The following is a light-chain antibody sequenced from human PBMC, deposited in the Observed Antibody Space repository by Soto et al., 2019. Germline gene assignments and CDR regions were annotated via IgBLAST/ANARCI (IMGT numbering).Light chain of an antibody. J-gene: IGKJ1*01. CDR1: QSLVYSDGNTY. Sequence: DVVMTQSPLSLPVTLGQPASISCRSSQSLVYSDGNTYLHWFQQRPGKSPRRLIDKVSNRDSGVPVIFSGSGSGTDFPLKISMVEAEYVGVYYCMQGTHWPPETFGQGTKVEIK. V-gene: IGKV2-30*01. CDR3: MQGTHWPPET. CDR2: KVS.